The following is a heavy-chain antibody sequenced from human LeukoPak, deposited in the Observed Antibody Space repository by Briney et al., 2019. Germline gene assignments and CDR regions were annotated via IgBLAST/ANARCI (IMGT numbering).Heavy chain of an antibody. V-gene: IGHV3-48*02. Sequence: GGSLRLSCAASGFTFSSYSMNWVRQAPGKGLEWVSYISSSSSTIYYADSVKGRFTISRDNAENSLYLQMNSLRDEDTAVYYCARDRTDYGDYGPFDYWGQGTLVTVSS. CDR1: GFTFSSYS. D-gene: IGHD4-17*01. CDR3: ARDRTDYGDYGPFDY. CDR2: ISSSSSTI. J-gene: IGHJ4*02.